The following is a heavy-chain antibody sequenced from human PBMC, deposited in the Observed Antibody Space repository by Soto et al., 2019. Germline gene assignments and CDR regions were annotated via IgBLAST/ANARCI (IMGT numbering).Heavy chain of an antibody. Sequence: QVHLVESGGGVVQPGTSLRLSCAASRLTFSIYDMHWVRQAPGKGLEWVALIWSDGSRTFYADSVKGRFTISRDNSKNTLYLQMNSLRAEDTAVYYCAGEPKGGAYDMDVWGQGTTGTVSS. J-gene: IGHJ6*02. CDR3: AGEPKGGAYDMDV. CDR2: IWSDGSRT. D-gene: IGHD3-16*01. CDR1: RLTFSIYD. V-gene: IGHV3-33*01.